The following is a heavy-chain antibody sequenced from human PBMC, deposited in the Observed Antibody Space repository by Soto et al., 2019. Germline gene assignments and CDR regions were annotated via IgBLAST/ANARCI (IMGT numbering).Heavy chain of an antibody. CDR1: GFTFSNAW. D-gene: IGHD5-12*01. V-gene: IGHV3-7*01. J-gene: IGHJ3*02. CDR3: VRDGYRGYDWAFDI. CDR2: VREDEREK. Sequence: GGSLRLSCAASGFTFSNAWINWVRQAPGKGPEWVANVREDEREKYYVDSVRGRFTISRDNAKNSLYLQMNSLRVEDTAVYYCVRDGYRGYDWAFDIWGRGTMVTVSS.